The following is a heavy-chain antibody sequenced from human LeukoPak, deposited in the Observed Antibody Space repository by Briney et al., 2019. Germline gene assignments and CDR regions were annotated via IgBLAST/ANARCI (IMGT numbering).Heavy chain of an antibody. CDR2: ISTYYGNT. CDR3: ARVYSTNYYGSGDRPFLFDY. J-gene: IGHJ4*02. D-gene: IGHD3-10*01. V-gene: IGHV1-18*01. Sequence: SVTVSCKASGYAFTSYGFSWLRQAPGQGLEWMGWISTYYGNTNYAQKLQDRVTMTTDTSTSTAYMELTSLSSDATAVYYCARVYSTNYYGSGDRPFLFDYWGQGTVVTVSS. CDR1: GYAFTSYG.